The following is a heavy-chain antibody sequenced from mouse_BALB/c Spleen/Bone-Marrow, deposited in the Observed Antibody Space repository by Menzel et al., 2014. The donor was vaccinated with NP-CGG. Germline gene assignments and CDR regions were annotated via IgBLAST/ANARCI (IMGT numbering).Heavy chain of an antibody. Sequence: EVHLVESGGGLVKPGGSLKLSCAASGFTFSDYYMYWVRQTPEKRLEWVATISDGGSYTFYPDSVKGRFTISRDNAKNNLYLQMSSLKSEDTAMYYCARDGDYTYAWLAYWGQGTLVTVSA. D-gene: IGHD2-14*01. V-gene: IGHV5-4*02. CDR1: GFTFSDYY. CDR2: ISDGGSYT. J-gene: IGHJ3*01. CDR3: ARDGDYTYAWLAY.